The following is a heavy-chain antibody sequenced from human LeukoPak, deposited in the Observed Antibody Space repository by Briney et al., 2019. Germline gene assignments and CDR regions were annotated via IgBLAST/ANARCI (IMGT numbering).Heavy chain of an antibody. CDR1: ASTFSDFS. V-gene: IGHV3-21*01. D-gene: IGHD3-22*01. Sequence: PGRSLRLSCAASASTFSDFSVNSVRQAPGKGLEWVSSISVRSNYRYYADSVRGRFTNSRDDARDSLFLQMNSLRAEDTAVYFCVRLRRNSDRSGYYYYYDYWGQGTLVTVSS. CDR2: ISVRSNYR. CDR3: VRLRRNSDRSGYYYYYDY. J-gene: IGHJ4*02.